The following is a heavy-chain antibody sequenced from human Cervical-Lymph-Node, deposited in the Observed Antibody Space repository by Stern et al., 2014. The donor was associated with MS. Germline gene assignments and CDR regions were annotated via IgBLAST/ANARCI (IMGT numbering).Heavy chain of an antibody. CDR2: INPSGDSA. J-gene: IGHJ4*02. V-gene: IGHV1-46*01. CDR1: GYTFTSHY. CDR3: ASGTGSKRPTGNY. D-gene: IGHD3/OR15-3a*01. Sequence: VKLVESGAEVKKPGASVKVSCKASGYTFTSHYMNWVRQAPGQGLEWVGIINPSGDSASYAQKFQGRVTMTRDTSTSTVYMELSSLRSEDTAVYYCASGTGSKRPTGNYWGQGTLVTVSS.